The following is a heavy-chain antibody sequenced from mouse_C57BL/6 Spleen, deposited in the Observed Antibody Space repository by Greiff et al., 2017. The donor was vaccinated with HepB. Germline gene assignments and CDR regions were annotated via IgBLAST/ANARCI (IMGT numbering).Heavy chain of an antibody. V-gene: IGHV1-69*01. CDR1: GYTFTSYW. J-gene: IGHJ2*01. Sequence: VQLQQPGAELVMPGASVKLSCKASGYTFTSYWMHWVKQRPGHGLEWIGEIDPSDSYTNYNHKFKGKSTLTVDKSSITAYMQLSSLTSEDSAVYYCARRRDFDYWGQGTTLTVSS. CDR3: ARRRDFDY. CDR2: IDPSDSYT.